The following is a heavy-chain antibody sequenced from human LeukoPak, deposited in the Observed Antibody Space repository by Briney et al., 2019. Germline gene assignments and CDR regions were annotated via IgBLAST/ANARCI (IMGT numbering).Heavy chain of an antibody. J-gene: IGHJ4*02. V-gene: IGHV1-18*01. CDR3: ARKEVAVRHDY. D-gene: IGHD5-12*01. Sequence: GASVKVSCKASGYTFTNYGITWVRQAPGQGLEWMGWISGYNGHTDYAQKLQGGVTVTTDTSTSTAYMELRSLRSDDTAVYYCARKEVAVRHDYWGQGTLVTVSS. CDR2: ISGYNGHT. CDR1: GYTFTNYG.